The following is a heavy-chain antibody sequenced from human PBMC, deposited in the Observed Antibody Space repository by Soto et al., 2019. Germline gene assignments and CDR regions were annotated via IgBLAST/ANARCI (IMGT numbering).Heavy chain of an antibody. Sequence: SETLSLTCTVSGGSISSNSYYWDWIRQPPGKGLEWIGSMYYSGATYHNPSLQSRVTISVDTSKNQFSLHLSSVTAADTAVYYCARHAAYDSVWGKSDGSDYWGQGTLVTAPQ. J-gene: IGHJ4*02. V-gene: IGHV4-39*01. CDR2: MYYSGAT. D-gene: IGHD3-16*01. CDR3: ARHAAYDSVWGKSDGSDY. CDR1: GGSISSNSYY.